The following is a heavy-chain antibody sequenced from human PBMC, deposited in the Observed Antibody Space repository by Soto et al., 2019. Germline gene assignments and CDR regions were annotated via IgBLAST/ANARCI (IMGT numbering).Heavy chain of an antibody. Sequence: ASVKVSCKASGYTFTSYDINWVRQATGQGLEWMGWMNPNSGNTGYAQKFQGRVTMTRNTSISTAYMELSSLRSEDTAVYYCARGSLIGGTGYYYGMDVWGQGTTVTVAS. V-gene: IGHV1-8*01. CDR2: MNPNSGNT. J-gene: IGHJ6*02. D-gene: IGHD1-26*01. CDR3: ARGSLIGGTGYYYGMDV. CDR1: GYTFTSYD.